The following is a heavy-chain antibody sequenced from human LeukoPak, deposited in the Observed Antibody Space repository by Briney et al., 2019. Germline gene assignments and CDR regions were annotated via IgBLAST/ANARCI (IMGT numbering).Heavy chain of an antibody. D-gene: IGHD1-26*01. Sequence: GGSLRLSCAASGFTFSSYGMHWVRQAPGKGLEWVAVISYDGSNKYYADSVKGRFTISRDNSKNTLYLQMNSLRAEDTAVYYCAKDRMGIYFDYWGQGTLVTVSS. CDR3: AKDRMGIYFDY. CDR1: GFTFSSYG. J-gene: IGHJ4*02. CDR2: ISYDGSNK. V-gene: IGHV3-30*18.